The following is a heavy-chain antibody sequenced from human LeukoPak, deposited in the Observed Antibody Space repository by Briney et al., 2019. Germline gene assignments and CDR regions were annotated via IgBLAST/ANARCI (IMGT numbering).Heavy chain of an antibody. CDR3: AYYHCSGGSCYFDY. CDR2: IYYSGST. Sequence: ETLSLICTVSGGSISSYYWSWIRQPPGKGLEWIGYIYYSGSTNYNPSLKSRVTISVDTSKNQFSLKLSSVTAADTAVYYCAYYHCSGGSCYFDYWGQGTLVTVSS. D-gene: IGHD2-15*01. CDR1: GGSISSYY. J-gene: IGHJ4*02. V-gene: IGHV4-59*01.